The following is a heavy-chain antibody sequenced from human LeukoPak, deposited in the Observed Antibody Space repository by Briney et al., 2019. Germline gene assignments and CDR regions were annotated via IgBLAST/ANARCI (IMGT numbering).Heavy chain of an antibody. J-gene: IGHJ4*02. CDR2: TNPSGGST. CDR1: GYTFTSYY. Sequence: ASVKVSCKASGYTFTSYYMHWVRQAPGQGLEWMGITNPSGGSTSYAQKFQGRVTMTRDTSTSTVYMELSSLRSEDTAVYYCARDNIAAADLNYWGQGTLVTVSS. V-gene: IGHV1-46*01. D-gene: IGHD6-13*01. CDR3: ARDNIAAADLNY.